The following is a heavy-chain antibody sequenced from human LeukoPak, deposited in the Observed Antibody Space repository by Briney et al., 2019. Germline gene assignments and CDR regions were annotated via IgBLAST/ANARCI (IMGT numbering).Heavy chain of an antibody. CDR2: ISSSSSYI. CDR1: GFTFSSYS. V-gene: IGHV3-21*01. J-gene: IGHJ5*02. D-gene: IGHD1-26*01. CDR3: ARGLIVGATRENWFDP. Sequence: GGPLRLSCEASGFTFSSYSMNWVRQAPGKGLEWVSSISSSSSYIYYADSVKGRFTISRDNAKNSLYLQMNSLRAEDTAVYYCARGLIVGATRENWFDPWGQGTLVSVSS.